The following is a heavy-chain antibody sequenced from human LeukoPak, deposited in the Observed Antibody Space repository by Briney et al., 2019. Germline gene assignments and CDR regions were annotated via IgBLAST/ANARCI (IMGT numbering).Heavy chain of an antibody. CDR1: GGTFNNYA. Sequence: GASVKVSCKASGGTFNNYAIRWVRQAPGQGLEWMGGIIPIFGTANYAQKFQGRVTITADESTSTAYMELSSLRSDDTAVYYCASGEQLVLFDYWRQGTLVTVSS. D-gene: IGHD6-6*01. CDR2: IIPIFGTA. V-gene: IGHV1-69*01. CDR3: ASGEQLVLFDY. J-gene: IGHJ4*02.